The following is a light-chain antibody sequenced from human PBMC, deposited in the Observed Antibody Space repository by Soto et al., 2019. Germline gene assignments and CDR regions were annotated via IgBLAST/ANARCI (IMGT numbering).Light chain of an antibody. CDR2: KAS. Sequence: DIQMTQSPSTLSASVGDRVTITCRASQSISSWLAWYQQKPGKAPKLLIYKASSLESGVPSRFSGSGSGTDTTLSISNLLPDDFRTYYCQQYYSYYPYTFGQGTKLEIK. J-gene: IGKJ2*01. CDR1: QSISSW. V-gene: IGKV1-5*03. CDR3: QQYYSYYPYT.